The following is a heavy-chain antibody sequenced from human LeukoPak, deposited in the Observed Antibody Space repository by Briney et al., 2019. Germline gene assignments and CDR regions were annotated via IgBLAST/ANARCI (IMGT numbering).Heavy chain of an antibody. V-gene: IGHV1-18*01. CDR3: AIGGWSSFDY. J-gene: IGHJ4*02. CDR1: GYTFTNYG. Sequence: ASVKVSCKASGYTFTNYGISWVRQAPGQGLEWMGWISSYNGNTNYPQKLQGRVTLTTDTSTTTAYMELRSLRSDDTAVYYCAIGGWSSFDYWGQGTLVTVSS. D-gene: IGHD2-15*01. CDR2: ISSYNGNT.